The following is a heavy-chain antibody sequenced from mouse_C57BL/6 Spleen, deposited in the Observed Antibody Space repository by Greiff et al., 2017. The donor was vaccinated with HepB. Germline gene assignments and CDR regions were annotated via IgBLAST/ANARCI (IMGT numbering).Heavy chain of an antibody. CDR3: ARYGYDHYYAMDY. J-gene: IGHJ4*01. D-gene: IGHD2-3*01. CDR2: IYPGSGNT. Sequence: VQLQQSGAELVRPGASVKLSCKASGYTFTDYYINWVKQRPGQGLEWIARIYPGSGNTYYNEKFKGKATLTAEKSSSTAYMQLSSLTSEDSAVYFCARYGYDHYYAMDYWGQGTSVTVSS. CDR1: GYTFTDYY. V-gene: IGHV1-76*01.